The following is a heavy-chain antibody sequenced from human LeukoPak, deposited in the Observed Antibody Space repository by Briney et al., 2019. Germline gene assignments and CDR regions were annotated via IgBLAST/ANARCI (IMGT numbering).Heavy chain of an antibody. Sequence: PGGCLRLSCAASGFTFSSYSMNWVRQAPGKGLEWVSYISSSSSTIYYADSVKGRFTISRDNAKNSLYLQMNSLRAEDTAVYYCASPLGYSYGYEGIHAFDIWGQGTMVTVSS. D-gene: IGHD5-18*01. CDR2: ISSSSSTI. V-gene: IGHV3-48*01. CDR1: GFTFSSYS. CDR3: ASPLGYSYGYEGIHAFDI. J-gene: IGHJ3*02.